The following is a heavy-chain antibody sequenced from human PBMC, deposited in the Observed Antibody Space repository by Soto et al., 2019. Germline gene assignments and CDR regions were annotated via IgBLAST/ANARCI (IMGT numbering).Heavy chain of an antibody. D-gene: IGHD3-22*01. J-gene: IGHJ4*02. CDR3: ARGRHYYDSSGYYPDFDY. Sequence: SETLSLTCTVSGGSISSYYWGWILQPPGKGLEWIGYIYYSGSTNYNPSLKSRVTISVDTSKNQFSLKLCSVTAADTAGYYCARGRHYYDSSGYYPDFDYWGQGTLVTVSS. CDR2: IYYSGST. CDR1: GGSISSYY. V-gene: IGHV4-59*01.